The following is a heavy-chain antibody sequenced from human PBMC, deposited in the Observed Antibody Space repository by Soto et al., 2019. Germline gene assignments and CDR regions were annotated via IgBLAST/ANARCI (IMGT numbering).Heavy chain of an antibody. J-gene: IGHJ6*02. V-gene: IGHV3-23*01. Sequence: GGSLRLSCAASGFTFSSYAMSWVRQAPGKGLEWVSAISGSGGSTYYADSVKGRFTISRDNSKNTLYLQMNSLRAEDTAVYYCAKGTRGRPPGIAVAVDYYYGMDVWGQGTTVTVSS. CDR1: GFTFSSYA. CDR3: AKGTRGRPPGIAVAVDYYYGMDV. D-gene: IGHD6-19*01. CDR2: ISGSGGST.